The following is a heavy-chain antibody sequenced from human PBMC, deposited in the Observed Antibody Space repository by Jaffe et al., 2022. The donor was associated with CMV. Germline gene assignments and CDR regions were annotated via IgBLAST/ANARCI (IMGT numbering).Heavy chain of an antibody. CDR3: ARQAITTYYYYGMDV. Sequence: QLQLQESGPGLVKPSETLSLTCTVSGGSISSSSYYWGWIRQPPGKGLEWIGSIYYSGSTYYNPSLKSRVTISVDTSKNQFSLKLSSVTAADTAVYYCARQAITTYYYYGMDVWGQGTTVTVSS. V-gene: IGHV4-39*01. CDR1: GGSISSSSYY. CDR2: IYYSGST. D-gene: IGHD4-4*01. J-gene: IGHJ6*02.